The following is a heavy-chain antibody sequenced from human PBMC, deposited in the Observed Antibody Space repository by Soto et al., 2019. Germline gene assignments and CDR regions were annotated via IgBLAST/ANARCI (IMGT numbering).Heavy chain of an antibody. CDR2: IYYSGST. CDR3: ARVNGVVAMVDY. CDR1: GGSISSGGYY. Sequence: PSETLSLTCTVSGGSISSGGYYWSWIRQHPGKGLEWIGYIYYSGSTNYNPSLKSRVTISVDTSKNQFSLKLSSVTAADTAVYYFARVNGVVAMVDYWGQGTLVTVSS. V-gene: IGHV4-31*03. J-gene: IGHJ4*02. D-gene: IGHD5-18*01.